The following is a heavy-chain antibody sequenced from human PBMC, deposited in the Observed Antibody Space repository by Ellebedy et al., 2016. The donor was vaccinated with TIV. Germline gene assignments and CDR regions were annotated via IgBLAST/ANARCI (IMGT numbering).Heavy chain of an antibody. CDR1: GYTFTGYH. V-gene: IGHV1-2*02. CDR2: INPNSGGT. D-gene: IGHD6-6*01. CDR3: ASSVYSSSSGFDY. Sequence: ASVKVSCXASGYTFTGYHMHWVRQAPGQGLEWMGWINPNSGGTNYAQKFQGRVTMTRDTSISTAYMELSRLRSDDTAVYYCASSVYSSSSGFDYWGQGTLVTVSS. J-gene: IGHJ4*02.